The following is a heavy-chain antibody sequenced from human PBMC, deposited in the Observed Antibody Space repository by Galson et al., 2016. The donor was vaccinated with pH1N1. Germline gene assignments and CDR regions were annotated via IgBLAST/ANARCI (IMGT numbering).Heavy chain of an antibody. CDR3: ASPSPFYGSSGYYLHFRD. D-gene: IGHD3-22*01. J-gene: IGHJ4*02. Sequence: SVKVSCKASGGTFRTYVISWVRQAPGQGLEWMGGIIPIFGTEKYAQKFQGRVTITADESTSTAYMELSSLRSEDTAVYYCASPSPFYGSSGYYLHFRDWGQGTLVTVSS. CDR2: IIPIFGTE. V-gene: IGHV1-69*13. CDR1: GGTFRTYV.